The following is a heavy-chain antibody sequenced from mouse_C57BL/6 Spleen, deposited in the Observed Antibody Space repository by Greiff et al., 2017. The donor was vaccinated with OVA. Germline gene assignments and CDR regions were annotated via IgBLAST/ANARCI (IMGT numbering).Heavy chain of an antibody. CDR2: INPGSGGT. CDR3: ARPGTGY. J-gene: IGHJ2*01. V-gene: IGHV1-54*01. CDR1: GYAFTNYL. Sequence: QVQLQQSGAELVSPGTSVKVSCKASGYAFTNYLIEWVKQRPGQGLEWIGVINPGSGGTNYNEKFKGKATLTADKSSSTAYMQLSSLTSEDSAVYFCARPGTGYWGQGTTLTVSS. D-gene: IGHD4-1*01.